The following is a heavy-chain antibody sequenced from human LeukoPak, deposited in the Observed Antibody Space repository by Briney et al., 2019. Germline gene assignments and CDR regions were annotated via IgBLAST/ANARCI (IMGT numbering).Heavy chain of an antibody. CDR2: INWNGGST. CDR3: ARAPYGSGSYLWYFDY. Sequence: PGGSLRLSCAASGFTFDDYGMSWVRQAPGKGLEWVSGINWNGGSTGYADSVKGRFTISRDNAKISLYLQMNSLRAEDTALYYCARAPYGSGSYLWYFDYWGQGTLVTVSS. D-gene: IGHD3-10*01. V-gene: IGHV3-20*04. J-gene: IGHJ4*02. CDR1: GFTFDDYG.